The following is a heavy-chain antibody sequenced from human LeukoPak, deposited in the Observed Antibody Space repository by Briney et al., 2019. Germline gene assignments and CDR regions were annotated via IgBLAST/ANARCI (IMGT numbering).Heavy chain of an antibody. CDR3: ARGQASITIFGVVTDNWFDP. V-gene: IGHV1-8*01. CDR2: MNPNSGNT. D-gene: IGHD3-3*01. Sequence: GASVKVSCKASGYTFTSYDINWVRQATGQGLGWMGWMNPNSGNTGYAQKFQGRVTMTRNTSISTAYMELSSLRSEDTAVYYCARGQASITIFGVVTDNWFDPWGQGTLVTVSS. CDR1: GYTFTSYD. J-gene: IGHJ5*02.